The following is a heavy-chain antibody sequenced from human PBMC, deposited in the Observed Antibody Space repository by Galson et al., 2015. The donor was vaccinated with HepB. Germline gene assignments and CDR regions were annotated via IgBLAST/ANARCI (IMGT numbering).Heavy chain of an antibody. J-gene: IGHJ4*02. Sequence: SVKVSCKVSGYTLTELSMHWVRQAPGKGLEWMGGFDPEDGETIYAQKFQGRVTMTEDTSTDTAYMELSNLRSEDTAVYYCATLWVSAQGSRGNFDYWGQGTLVTVSS. V-gene: IGHV1-24*01. CDR1: GYTLTELS. CDR3: ATLWVSAQGSRGNFDY. CDR2: FDPEDGET. D-gene: IGHD2-21*01.